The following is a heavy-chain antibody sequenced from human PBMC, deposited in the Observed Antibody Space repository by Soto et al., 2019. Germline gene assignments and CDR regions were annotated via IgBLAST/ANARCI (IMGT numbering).Heavy chain of an antibody. V-gene: IGHV1-18*04. CDR2: IKAYNGDT. Sequence: ASVKVSCKASGYTFTGYFMHCVRQAPGQGLEWMGWIKAYNGDTNYAQKLQGRVTMTTDTSTSTAYMELRSLRSDDTAVYYCARLGHNWFDPWGQGTLVTVSS. CDR1: GYTFTGYF. D-gene: IGHD3-16*01. CDR3: ARLGHNWFDP. J-gene: IGHJ5*02.